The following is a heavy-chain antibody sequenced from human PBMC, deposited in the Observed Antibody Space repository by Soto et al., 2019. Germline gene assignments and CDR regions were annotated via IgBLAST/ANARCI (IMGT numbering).Heavy chain of an antibody. CDR2: IGAYNGNT. J-gene: IGHJ5*02. CDR3: AREAGDSSGYYHTYNWFDP. Sequence: ASVKVSCKASGYTFTSYGISWVRQAPGQGLEWMGWIGAYNGNTNYAQKLQGRVTMTTDTSTSTAYMELRSLRSDDTAVYYCAREAGDSSGYYHTYNWFDPWGQGTMVTDSS. D-gene: IGHD3-22*01. V-gene: IGHV1-18*01. CDR1: GYTFTSYG.